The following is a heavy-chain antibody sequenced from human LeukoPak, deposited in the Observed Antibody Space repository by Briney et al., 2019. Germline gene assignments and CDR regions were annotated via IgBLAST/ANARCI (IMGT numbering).Heavy chain of an antibody. Sequence: SETLSLTCAVSVGSISSGNWWTWVRQSPGKGLEWIGEIYHNGTLNYNPSLKSRVTISADSFKNHFSLKLTSVTAADTAVYYCARVASTGPFDYWGQGTLVTVSS. J-gene: IGHJ4*02. CDR1: VGSISSGNW. CDR3: ARVASTGPFDY. D-gene: IGHD2-8*02. V-gene: IGHV4-4*02. CDR2: IYHNGTL.